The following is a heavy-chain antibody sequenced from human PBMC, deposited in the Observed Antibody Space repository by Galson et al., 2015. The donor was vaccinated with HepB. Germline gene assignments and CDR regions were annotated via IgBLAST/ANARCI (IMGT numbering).Heavy chain of an antibody. Sequence: LSLTCTVSGGSISSSSYYWGWIRQPPGKGLEWIGSIYYSGSTYYNPSLKSRVTISVDTSKNQFSLKLSSVTAADTAVYYCAGPNYYGSGSYDPYAFDIWGQGTMVTVSS. D-gene: IGHD3-10*01. CDR2: IYYSGST. J-gene: IGHJ3*02. V-gene: IGHV4-39*01. CDR3: AGPNYYGSGSYDPYAFDI. CDR1: GGSISSSSYY.